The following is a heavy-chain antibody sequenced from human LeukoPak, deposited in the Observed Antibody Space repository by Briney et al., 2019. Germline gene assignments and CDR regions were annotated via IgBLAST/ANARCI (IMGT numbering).Heavy chain of an antibody. CDR2: IYHSGST. D-gene: IGHD3-22*01. CDR1: GYSISSGYY. V-gene: IGHV4-38-2*02. J-gene: IGHJ4*02. Sequence: SETLSLTCTVSGYSISSGYYWGWIRQPPGKGLEWIGSIYHSGSTYYNPSLKSRVTISVDTSKNQFSLKLSSVTAADTAVYYCARQVVRYFDYWGQGTLVTVSS. CDR3: ARQVVRYFDY.